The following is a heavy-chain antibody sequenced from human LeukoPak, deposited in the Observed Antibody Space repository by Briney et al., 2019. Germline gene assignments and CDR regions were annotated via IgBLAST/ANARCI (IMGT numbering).Heavy chain of an antibody. CDR3: ATGGKYYYDSSGYYY. CDR2: FDPEDGET. CDR1: GYTLTELS. V-gene: IGHV1-24*01. D-gene: IGHD3-22*01. J-gene: IGHJ4*02. Sequence: GASVKVSCKVSGYTLTELSMHWVRQAPGKGLEWMGGFDPEDGETIYAQKFQGRVTMTEDTSTDTAYMELSSLRSEDTAVYYCATGGKYYYDSSGYYYWGQGTLVTVSS.